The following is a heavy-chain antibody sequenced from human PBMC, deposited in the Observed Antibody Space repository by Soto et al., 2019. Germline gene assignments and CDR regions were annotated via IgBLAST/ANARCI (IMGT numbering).Heavy chain of an antibody. Sequence: EVQLVESGGGLLQPGGSLRLSCAVSGSTFSNDWMHWVRQAPGKGLVWVSHINSDGSSTNYADFVKGRFTIARDNAKNTVYLQRNSLRAEDTAVYYCARDRSYSLDVWGQGNTVTVSS. CDR3: ARDRSYSLDV. J-gene: IGHJ6*02. CDR2: INSDGSST. CDR1: GSTFSNDW. V-gene: IGHV3-74*01.